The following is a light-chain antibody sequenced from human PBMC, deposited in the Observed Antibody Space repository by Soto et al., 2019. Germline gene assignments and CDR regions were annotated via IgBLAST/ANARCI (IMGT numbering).Light chain of an antibody. CDR1: QFVSTR. J-gene: IGKJ3*01. V-gene: IGKV3-15*01. CDR3: QEYFQWPPGI. CDR2: DAY. Sequence: EIVVTQSPATLSASPGERVTLTCRASQFVSTRLAWYQQRPGQVPRLLIYDAYTRALGISARFSGSGSGTEFTLTFSSLQCEDFALYYCQEYFQWPPGIFGPGTTVDIK.